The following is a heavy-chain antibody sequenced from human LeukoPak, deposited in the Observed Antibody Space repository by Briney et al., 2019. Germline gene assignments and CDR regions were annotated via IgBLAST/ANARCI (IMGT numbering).Heavy chain of an antibody. J-gene: IGHJ5*02. CDR3: GRVIVVESPWSGGFHP. V-gene: IGHV4-34*01. CDR1: GGSFSGYY. Sequence: SETLSLTCAVYGGSFSGYYWSWIRQPPGKGLEWMGEITHSGNTTYNPSLKSRVTISVDTSKNKFSLKLSSVTAADTAVYYCGRVIVVESPWSGGFHPWGQGTLVTVSS. D-gene: IGHD1-26*01. CDR2: ITHSGNT.